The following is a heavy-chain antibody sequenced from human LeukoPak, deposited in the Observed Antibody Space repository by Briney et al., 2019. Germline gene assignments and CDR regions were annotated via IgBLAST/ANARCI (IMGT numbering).Heavy chain of an antibody. Sequence: ASVKVSCKASGYTFANFGITWVRQAPGQGLEWMGWISVYNGNTNYAQNLQGRVTLTTDTSTSTAYMELSSLRSEDTAVYYCARAIAAAGTYYYYYMDVWGKGTTVTVSS. J-gene: IGHJ6*03. CDR2: ISVYNGNT. CDR3: ARAIAAAGTYYYYYMDV. V-gene: IGHV1-18*01. D-gene: IGHD6-13*01. CDR1: GYTFANFG.